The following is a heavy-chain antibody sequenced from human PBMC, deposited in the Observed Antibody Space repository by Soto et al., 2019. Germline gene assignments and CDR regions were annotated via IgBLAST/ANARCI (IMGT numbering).Heavy chain of an antibody. CDR1: GFTFSSYS. CDR3: ASELAAIHGFDP. J-gene: IGHJ5*02. V-gene: IGHV3-48*02. CDR2: ISSSSSTI. D-gene: IGHD1-1*01. Sequence: EVQLVESGGGLVQPGGSLRLSCAASGFTFSSYSMNWVRRAPGKGLEWVSYISSSSSTIYYADSVKGRFTISRDNAKNSLYLQMNSLRDEDTAVYYCASELAAIHGFDPWGQGTLVTVSA.